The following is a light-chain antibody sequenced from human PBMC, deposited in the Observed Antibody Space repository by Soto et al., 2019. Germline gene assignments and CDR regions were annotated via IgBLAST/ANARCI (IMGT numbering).Light chain of an antibody. V-gene: IGKV3-11*01. CDR3: QQRSNWLT. CDR1: QSVSSY. CDR2: DAS. J-gene: IGKJ4*01. Sequence: EIVLTQSPATLSLSPGERATLSCRASQSVSSYLAWYQQKPGQAPRLLIYDASTSATGIPARFSGSGSGTDFTLTIRSLGPEDFAVYYWQQRSNWLTFGGGTKVEIK.